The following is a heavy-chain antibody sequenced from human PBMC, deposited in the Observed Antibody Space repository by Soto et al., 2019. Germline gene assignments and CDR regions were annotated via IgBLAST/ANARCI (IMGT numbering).Heavy chain of an antibody. D-gene: IGHD3-22*01. CDR2: IKSKTDGGTT. CDR3: TTDLNYYDSSGYPY. Sequence: GGSLRLSCAASWFTFTNAWVNWVRQAPGKGLEWVGRIKSKTDGGTTDYAAPVKGRFTISRDDSKNTLYLQMNSLKTEDTAVYYCTTDLNYYDSSGYPYCGQGTLVTVSS. J-gene: IGHJ4*02. V-gene: IGHV3-15*07. CDR1: WFTFTNAW.